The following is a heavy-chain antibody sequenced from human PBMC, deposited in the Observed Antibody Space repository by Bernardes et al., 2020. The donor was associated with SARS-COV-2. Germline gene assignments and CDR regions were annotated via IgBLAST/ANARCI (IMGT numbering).Heavy chain of an antibody. CDR2: IWYDGINK. V-gene: IGHV3-33*08. J-gene: IGHJ4*02. Sequence: GGSLRLSCAASGFTFSNYGMHWVRQAPGKGLEWMAVIWYDGINKYFADSVKGRFTISRDNSKNTLYLQMSSLRAEDTAVYYCVKGSYDKGYYFDYWGQGTLVTVSS. CDR3: VKGSYDKGYYFDY. D-gene: IGHD3-16*01. CDR1: GFTFSNYG.